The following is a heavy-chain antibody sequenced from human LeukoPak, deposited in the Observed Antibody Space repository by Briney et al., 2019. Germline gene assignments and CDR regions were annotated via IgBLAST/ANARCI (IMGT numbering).Heavy chain of an antibody. V-gene: IGHV4-4*02. CDR1: SGSMRSSNW. Sequence: PSGTLSLTCTVSSGSMRSSNWWIWVRQPPGRGLEWIGEISHRGSTNYNPSLKSRVTISIDKSKNQFSLKLTSVTAADTAVYYCARGPASPMADRPNFDYWGQGTLVTVSS. CDR3: ARGPASPMADRPNFDY. J-gene: IGHJ4*02. D-gene: IGHD5-24*01. CDR2: ISHRGST.